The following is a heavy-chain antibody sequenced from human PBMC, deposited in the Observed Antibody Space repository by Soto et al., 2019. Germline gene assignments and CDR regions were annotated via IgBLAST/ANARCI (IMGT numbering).Heavy chain of an antibody. CDR1: GFTVSSNY. J-gene: IGHJ6*02. Sequence: GGSLRLSSAASGFTVSSNYMSWVRQAPGKGLEWVSVIYSGGSTYYADSVKGRFTISRDNSKNTLYLQMNSLRAEDTAVYYCARETGATSYYGMDVWGQGTTVTVSS. D-gene: IGHD1-26*01. CDR3: ARETGATSYYGMDV. CDR2: IYSGGST. V-gene: IGHV3-53*01.